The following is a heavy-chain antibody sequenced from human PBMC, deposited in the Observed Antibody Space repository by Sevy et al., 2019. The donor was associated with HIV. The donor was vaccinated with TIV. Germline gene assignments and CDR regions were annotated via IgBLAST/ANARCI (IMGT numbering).Heavy chain of an antibody. D-gene: IGHD6-13*01. CDR2: MNPNSGNK. CDR3: ARIRGSSWYYYYGMDV. V-gene: IGHV1-8*01. J-gene: IGHJ6*01. Sequence: ASVKVSCKASGYTFTSYDINWVRQATGQGLEWMGWMNPNSGNKGYAQKFQGRVTMTRNTSISTAYMELSSLRSEDTAGYYCARIRGSSWYYYYGMDVWGQGTTVTVSS. CDR1: GYTFTSYD.